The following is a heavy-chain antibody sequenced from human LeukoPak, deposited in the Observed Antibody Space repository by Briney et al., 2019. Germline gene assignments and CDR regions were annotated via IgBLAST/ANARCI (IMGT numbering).Heavy chain of an antibody. CDR1: GGSINGFY. D-gene: IGHD3-3*01. CDR3: ARQGRFSYFGMDV. J-gene: IGHJ6*02. CDR2: IYYAGRT. Sequence: SETLSLTCTVSGGSINGFYWSWIRQPPGKGLEWVAYIYYAGRTTYNPSLKSRVTISVDTSKNQFSLKLTSLTAADTAVYYCARQGRFSYFGMDVWAQGTTVTVSS. V-gene: IGHV4-59*08.